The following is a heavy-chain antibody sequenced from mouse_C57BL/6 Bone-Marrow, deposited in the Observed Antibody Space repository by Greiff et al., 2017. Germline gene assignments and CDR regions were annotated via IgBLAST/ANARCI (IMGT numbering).Heavy chain of an antibody. CDR1: GFTFTDYY. Sequence: EVMLVESGGGLVQPGGSLSLSCAASGFTFTDYYMSWVRQPPGKALEWLGFIRNKANGYTTEYSASVKGRFTISRDNSQSILYLQRSALRAEDSATYYCARYYCGSRDWYFDVWGTGTTVTVSS. J-gene: IGHJ1*03. D-gene: IGHD1-1*01. V-gene: IGHV7-3*01. CDR3: ARYYCGSRDWYFDV. CDR2: IRNKANGYTT.